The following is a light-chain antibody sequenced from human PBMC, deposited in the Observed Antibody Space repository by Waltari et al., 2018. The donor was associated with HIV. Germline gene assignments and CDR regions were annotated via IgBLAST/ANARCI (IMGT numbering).Light chain of an antibody. CDR1: NSDIGAYNY. Sequence: SALTQPPSASGSPGQAVTIPCTGTNSDIGAYNYVPWYQQHPGKSPKFMIYEVNRRPSGVADRLSGSKSGNTASLTVSGLQAEDEADYYCSSYAGSNNWVFGGGTKLTVL. V-gene: IGLV2-8*01. CDR2: EVN. J-gene: IGLJ3*02. CDR3: SSYAGSNNWV.